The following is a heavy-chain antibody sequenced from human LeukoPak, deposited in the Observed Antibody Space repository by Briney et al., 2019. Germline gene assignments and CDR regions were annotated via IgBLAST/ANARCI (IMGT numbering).Heavy chain of an antibody. CDR1: GYTFTSYG. V-gene: IGHV1-18*01. D-gene: IGHD3-22*01. CDR3: ASVYYDSSGYQAIDY. J-gene: IGHJ4*02. Sequence: GASVKVSCKASGYTFTSYGISWVRQAPGQGLEWMGWISAYNGNTNYAQKLQGRVTMTTDTSTSTAYMELRSLRSDDTAVYYCASVYYDSSGYQAIDYWGQGTLVTVSS. CDR2: ISAYNGNT.